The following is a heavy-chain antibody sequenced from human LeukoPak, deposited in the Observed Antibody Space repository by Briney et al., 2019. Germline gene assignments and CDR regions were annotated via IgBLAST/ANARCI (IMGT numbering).Heavy chain of an antibody. V-gene: IGHV3-30*03. J-gene: IGHJ4*02. CDR2: ISYDGSTK. D-gene: IGHD6-19*01. Sequence: PGRSLRLSCAASGFTFRSYGMHWVRQAPGKGLEWVAVISYDGSTKYYADSVKGRFTISRDNSKNTPYLQMKSLRAEDTAVYYCASGGGWVFNNWGQGTLVTVSS. CDR1: GFTFRSYG. CDR3: ASGGGWVFNN.